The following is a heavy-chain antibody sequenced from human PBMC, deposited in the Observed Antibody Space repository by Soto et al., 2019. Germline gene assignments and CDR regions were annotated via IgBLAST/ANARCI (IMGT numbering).Heavy chain of an antibody. V-gene: IGHV3-33*01. Sequence: VQLVESGGGVVQPGRSLRLSCAASGFTFSSYGMHWVRQAPGKGLEWVAVIWYDGSNKYYADSVKGRFTISRDNSKNTLYLQMNSLRAEDTAVYYCARSRGGSGSYYDYWGQGTLVTVSS. J-gene: IGHJ4*02. D-gene: IGHD3-10*01. CDR1: GFTFSSYG. CDR2: IWYDGSNK. CDR3: ARSRGGSGSYYDY.